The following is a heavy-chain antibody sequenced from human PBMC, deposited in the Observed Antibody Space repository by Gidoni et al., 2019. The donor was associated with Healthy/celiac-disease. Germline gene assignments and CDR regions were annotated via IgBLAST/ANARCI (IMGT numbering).Heavy chain of an antibody. CDR3: ARDLRGYYDSSGYYYGTAFGY. V-gene: IGHV3-21*01. Sequence: EVQLVASGGGLVKPGGSLRLSCAASGFPFSSYRMHWVRQAPGKGLEWVSSISSSSSYIYYADSVKGRFTISRDNAKNSLYLQMNSLRAEDTAVYYCARDLRGYYDSSGYYYGTAFGYWGQGTLVTVSS. J-gene: IGHJ4*02. CDR1: GFPFSSYR. CDR2: ISSSSSYI. D-gene: IGHD3-22*01.